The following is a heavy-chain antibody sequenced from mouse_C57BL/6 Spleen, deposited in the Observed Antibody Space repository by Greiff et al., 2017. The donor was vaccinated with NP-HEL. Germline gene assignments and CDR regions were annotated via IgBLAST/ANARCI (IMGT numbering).Heavy chain of an antibody. CDR2: INPNNGGT. CDR1: GYTFTDYY. J-gene: IGHJ2*01. CDR3: ARSRVATRTCFDY. D-gene: IGHD1-3*01. Sequence: EVQLQQSGPELVKPGASVKISCKASGYTFTDYYMNWVKQSHGKSLEWIGDINPNNGGTSYNQKFKGKATLTVDKSSSTAYMELRSLTSEDSAVYFYARSRVATRTCFDYWGQGTTLTVSS. V-gene: IGHV1-26*01.